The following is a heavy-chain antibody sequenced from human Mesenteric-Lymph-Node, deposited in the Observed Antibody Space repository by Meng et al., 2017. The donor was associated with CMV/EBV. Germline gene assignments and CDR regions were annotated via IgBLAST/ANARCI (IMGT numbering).Heavy chain of an antibody. D-gene: IGHD6-19*01. J-gene: IGHJ6*02. CDR3: ARGGRRPFIAVTGASGYYGMDV. Sequence: GESLKISCEVSGFTFSDYGMHWVRQAPGKGLEWVSFIRYDGSETYYMDSVKGRFTISRDNAKNSLYLQMNSLRAEDTAVYYCARGGRRPFIAVTGASGYYGMDVWGQGTTVTVSS. CDR2: IRYDGSET. CDR1: GFTFSDYG. V-gene: IGHV3-30*02.